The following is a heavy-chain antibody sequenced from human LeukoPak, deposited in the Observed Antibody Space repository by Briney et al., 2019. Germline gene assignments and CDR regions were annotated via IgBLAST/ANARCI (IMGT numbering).Heavy chain of an antibody. CDR2: ISGSGGST. V-gene: IGHV3-23*01. D-gene: IGHD1-26*01. Sequence: GGSLRLSCAASGFTFSSYAMSWVRQAPGKGLEWVSAISGSGGSTYYADSVKGRFTISRDNSKNTLYLQMNSLRAEDTAVYYCAGHKQVAGSAFDIWGQGTMVTVSS. J-gene: IGHJ3*02. CDR1: GFTFSSYA. CDR3: AGHKQVAGSAFDI.